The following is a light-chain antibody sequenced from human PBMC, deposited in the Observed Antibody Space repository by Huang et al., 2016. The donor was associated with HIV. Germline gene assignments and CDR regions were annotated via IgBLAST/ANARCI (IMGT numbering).Light chain of an antibody. CDR1: QNIKKY. V-gene: IGKV1-39*01. CDR3: QQSYSTLLFT. CDR2: GAS. J-gene: IGKJ3*01. Sequence: DIQMTQSPSSLSASVGVRVTITCRASQNIKKYLNWYQQKPGKAPKLRIYGASRLQSGVPSRFSVSGSGTDFTLTISSLQPEDFATYYCQQSYSTLLFTFGPGTKVDI.